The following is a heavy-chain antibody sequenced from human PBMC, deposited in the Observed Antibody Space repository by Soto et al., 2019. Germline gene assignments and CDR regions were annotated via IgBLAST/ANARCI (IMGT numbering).Heavy chain of an antibody. D-gene: IGHD6-13*01. CDR3: ARTATGTVDY. CDR1: GGSISSYY. CDR2: IYYSGST. J-gene: IGHJ4*02. V-gene: IGHV4-59*12. Sequence: PSETLSLTCTVSGGSISSYYWSWIRQPPGKGLEWIGYIYYSGSTNYNPSLKSRVTISVDTSKNQFSLNVSSVTAADTAVYYCARTATGTVDYWGQGTLVTVSS.